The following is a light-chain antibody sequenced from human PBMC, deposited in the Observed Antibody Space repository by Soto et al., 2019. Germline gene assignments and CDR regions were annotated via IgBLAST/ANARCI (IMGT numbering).Light chain of an antibody. CDR1: QSVSSTS. CDR3: QQFGRSPLLT. J-gene: IGKJ4*01. CDR2: GAS. V-gene: IGKV3-20*01. Sequence: EIVLTQSPATLSLSPGERATLSCRASQSVSSTSLAWYQQKPGQAPRLLIFGASNRATGVPDRFSGSGSGTDFTLTISRLEPEDFAMYYCQQFGRSPLLTFGGGTKVDIK.